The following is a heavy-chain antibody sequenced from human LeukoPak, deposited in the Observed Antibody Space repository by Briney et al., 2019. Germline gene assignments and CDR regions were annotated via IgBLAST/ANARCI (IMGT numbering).Heavy chain of an antibody. J-gene: IGHJ6*03. CDR1: GYTFTSYG. CDR2: ISAYNSNT. D-gene: IGHD2-15*01. Sequence: ASVKVSCKASGYTFTSYGISWVRQAPGQGLEWMGWISAYNSNTNYAQKLQGRVTMTTDTSTSTAYMELRSLRSDDTAVYYCARVGYCRGGSCYYMDVWGKGTTVTISS. CDR3: ARVGYCRGGSCYYMDV. V-gene: IGHV1-18*01.